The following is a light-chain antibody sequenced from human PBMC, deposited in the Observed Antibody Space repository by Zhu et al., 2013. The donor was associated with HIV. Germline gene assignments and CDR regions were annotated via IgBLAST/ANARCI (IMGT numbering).Light chain of an antibody. J-gene: IGKJ1*01. CDR1: QSVLYSSNNKNY. CDR2: WAS. V-gene: IGKV4-1*01. Sequence: DIVMTQSPDSLAVSLGERATFNCKSSQSVLYSSNNKNYLAWYQQKAGQPPKLLIYWASTRESGVPDRFSASGSGTDFTLTISSLQAEDVAVYYCHQYYSLPRTFGLG. CDR3: HQYYSLPRT.